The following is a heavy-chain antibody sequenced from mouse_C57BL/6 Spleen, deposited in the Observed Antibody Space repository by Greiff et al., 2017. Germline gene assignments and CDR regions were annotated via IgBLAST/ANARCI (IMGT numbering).Heavy chain of an antibody. CDR1: GFSLTSYG. Sequence: VKLMESGPGLVQPSQSLSITCTVSGFSLTSYGVHWVRQSPGKGLEWLGVIWSGGSTDYNAAFISRLSISKDNSKSQVFFKMNSLQADDTAIYYWARRGGSYYAMDYWGQGTSVTVSS. V-gene: IGHV2-2*01. CDR2: IWSGGST. J-gene: IGHJ4*01. CDR3: ARRGGSYYAMDY.